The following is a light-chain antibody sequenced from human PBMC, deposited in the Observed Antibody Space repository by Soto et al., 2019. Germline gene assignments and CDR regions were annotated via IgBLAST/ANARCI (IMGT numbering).Light chain of an antibody. J-gene: IGKJ5*01. CDR1: HSVRSN. V-gene: IGKV3-15*01. CDR3: QPYNNWPPIT. Sequence: EIVMTQSPATLSVSPAERATLSRRASHSVRSNLAWYQPKPGQAHRLLIYGASTRATGIPASFSGSGSGAEFTLTISSMQSEDFAVYYYQPYNNWPPITFGQGTRLEL. CDR2: GAS.